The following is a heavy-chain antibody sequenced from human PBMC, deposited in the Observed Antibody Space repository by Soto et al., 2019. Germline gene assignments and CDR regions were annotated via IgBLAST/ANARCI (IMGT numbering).Heavy chain of an antibody. J-gene: IGHJ6*03. V-gene: IGHV1-18*01. CDR1: GYTFTSYG. Sequence: SVKVSCKASGYTFTSYGISWVRQAPGQGLEWMGWVSAYNGSTNYNPSLKSRVTISVDTSKNQFALKLSSVTAADAAVYSCARYRYYYYYMDVWGKGTTVTVSS. CDR3: ARYRYYYYYMDV. CDR2: VSAYNGST.